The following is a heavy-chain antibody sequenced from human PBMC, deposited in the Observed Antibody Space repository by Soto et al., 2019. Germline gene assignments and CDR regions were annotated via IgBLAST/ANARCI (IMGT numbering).Heavy chain of an antibody. CDR1: GGSISSYY. J-gene: IGHJ6*02. Sequence: SETLSLTCTVSGGSISSYYWSWIRQPPGKGLEWIGFIYYSGSTNYNPSLESRVTMSVDTSKKQFSLKLSSVTAADTAVYYCAREDISGTYPFYYYGMDVWGQGTTVTVSS. V-gene: IGHV4-59*01. CDR2: IYYSGST. CDR3: AREDISGTYPFYYYGMDV. D-gene: IGHD1-7*01.